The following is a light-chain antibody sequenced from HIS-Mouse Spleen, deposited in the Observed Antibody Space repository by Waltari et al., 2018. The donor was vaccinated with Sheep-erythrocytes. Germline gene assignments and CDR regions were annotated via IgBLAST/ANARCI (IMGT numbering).Light chain of an antibody. CDR3: CSYAGSYNHV. CDR2: DVS. V-gene: IGLV2-11*01. J-gene: IGLJ1*01. Sequence: QSALTQPRSVSGSPGQSVTISCTVTSSDLVGYNYVSWYQQHPGKAPKLMIYDVSKRPSEVPDRFSGSKSGNTASLTISGLQAEDEADYYCCSYAGSYNHVFATGTKVTVL. CDR1: SSDLVGYNY.